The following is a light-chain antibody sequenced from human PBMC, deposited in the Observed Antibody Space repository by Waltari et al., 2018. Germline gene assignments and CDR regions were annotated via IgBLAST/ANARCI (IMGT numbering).Light chain of an antibody. CDR2: DVS. CDR3: SSYTSSSTLV. J-gene: IGLJ3*02. V-gene: IGLV2-14*03. CDR1: SSDVGRYNY. Sequence: QSALTQPASVSGSPGQSITISCTGASSDVGRYNYVSWYQQYPGTAPKLIIYDVSNRPSGVSNRFSGSKSGNTASLTISGLQAEDEADYDCSSYTSSSTLVFGGGTKLTVL.